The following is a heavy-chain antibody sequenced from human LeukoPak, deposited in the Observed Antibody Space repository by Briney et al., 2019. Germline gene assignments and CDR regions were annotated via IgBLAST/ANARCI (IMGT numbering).Heavy chain of an antibody. CDR2: IYYSGTT. V-gene: IGHV4-39*01. CDR1: GGSITSSIYY. Sequence: SETLSLTCNVSGGSITSSIYYWGWIRQPPGKWLEWIGSIYYSGTTHYNPSLKSRVSISVDTSKNQFSLKLNSVTAADTAVYYCARHRGDSSAPQEPNWFDPWGQGTLVTVSS. D-gene: IGHD6-19*01. CDR3: ARHRGDSSAPQEPNWFDP. J-gene: IGHJ5*02.